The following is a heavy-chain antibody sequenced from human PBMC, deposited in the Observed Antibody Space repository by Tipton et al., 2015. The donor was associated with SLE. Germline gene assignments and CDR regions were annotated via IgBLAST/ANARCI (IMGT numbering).Heavy chain of an antibody. D-gene: IGHD3-22*01. J-gene: IGHJ3*02. V-gene: IGHV4-39*07. CDR3: ARGVAYYYDSGAFDI. CDR2: IYHSGST. CDR1: GGSISSGTYY. Sequence: TLSLTCTVSGGSISSGTYYWSWIRQPPGKGLEWIGSIYHSGSTYYNPSLKSRVTISIGTSKNQLSLKLSSVTAADTAVYYCARGVAYYYDSGAFDIWGQGTMVTVSS.